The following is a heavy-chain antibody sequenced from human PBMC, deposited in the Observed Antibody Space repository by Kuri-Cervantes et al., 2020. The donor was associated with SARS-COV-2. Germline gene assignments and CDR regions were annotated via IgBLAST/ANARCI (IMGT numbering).Heavy chain of an antibody. CDR2: INNIGNTT. D-gene: IGHD2/OR15-2a*01. Sequence: GGSLRLSCAASGFTFSSYAISWVRQAPGKGLEWVSSINNIGNTTYYADSGKGRFTISRDNSRNTLYLQMNSLRAEDTAVYYCARRHTEYNIGLYYFEYWGRGTLVTVSS. V-gene: IGHV3-23*01. J-gene: IGHJ4*02. CDR1: GFTFSSYA. CDR3: ARRHTEYNIGLYYFEY.